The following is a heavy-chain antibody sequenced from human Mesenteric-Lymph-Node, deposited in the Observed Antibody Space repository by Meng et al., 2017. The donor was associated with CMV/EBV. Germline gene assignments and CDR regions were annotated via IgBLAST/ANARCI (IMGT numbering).Heavy chain of an antibody. J-gene: IGHJ6*02. D-gene: IGHD5-18*01. CDR2: VSSSSSKI. CDR3: ARDFFGYYYGYGGYPHYGMDV. Sequence: LTCAASGFTFSSYGVNWVCQAPGKGLEWVSYVSSSSSKIYYADSVKGRFTISRDNAKNSLYLQMNSLRAEDTAVYYCARDFFGYYYGYGGYPHYGMDVWGQGTTVTVSS. V-gene: IGHV3-48*03. CDR1: GFTFSSYG.